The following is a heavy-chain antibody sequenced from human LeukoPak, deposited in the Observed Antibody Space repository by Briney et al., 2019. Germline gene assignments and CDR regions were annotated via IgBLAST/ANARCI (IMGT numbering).Heavy chain of an antibody. Sequence: GGSLILSCAASGFTFSSYWMSWVRQAPGKGLEWVANIKQGGNEKYYVESVKGRFTISRDNAKNSLQLQMNSLRAEDTAVYYCARDLSGYSGQVYYFYYMDVWGKGTLVTVSS. D-gene: IGHD3-22*01. V-gene: IGHV3-7*01. CDR3: ARDLSGYSGQVYYFYYMDV. CDR1: GFTFSSYW. CDR2: IKQGGNEK. J-gene: IGHJ6*03.